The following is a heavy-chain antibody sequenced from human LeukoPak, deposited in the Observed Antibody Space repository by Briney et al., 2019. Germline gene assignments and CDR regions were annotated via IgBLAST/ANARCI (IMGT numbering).Heavy chain of an antibody. CDR3: AREAMTTVTTFIDY. J-gene: IGHJ4*02. CDR1: GFTFSSYE. Sequence: PGGSLRLSCAASGFTFSSYEMNWVRQAPGKGLEWVSYISSSGSTIYYADSVKGRFTISRDNAKNSLYLQMNSLRAEDTAVYYCAREAMTTVTTFIDYWGQGTLVTVSS. V-gene: IGHV3-48*03. D-gene: IGHD4-17*01. CDR2: ISSSGSTI.